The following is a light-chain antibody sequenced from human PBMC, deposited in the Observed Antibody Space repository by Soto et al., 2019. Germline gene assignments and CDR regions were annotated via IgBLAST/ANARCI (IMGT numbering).Light chain of an antibody. V-gene: IGKV1-39*01. CDR1: QTISRY. CDR3: QQGDSTPRT. J-gene: IGKJ1*01. Sequence: DIQLPPSPSSLYAYIGDRVTISCGASQTISRYLHWYQQKPGKAPKLLIYAASSLQSGVPSRFSGSGSGTDFTLTITSLQPEDFATYYCQQGDSTPRTFGQGTKVDI. CDR2: AAS.